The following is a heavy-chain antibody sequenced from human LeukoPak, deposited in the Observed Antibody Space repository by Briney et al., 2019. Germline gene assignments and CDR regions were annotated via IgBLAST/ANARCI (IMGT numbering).Heavy chain of an antibody. Sequence: PGGSLRLSCAASGFTFSSYGMHWVRQAPGKGLEWVAVIWYDGSNKYYADSVKGRFTISRDNSKNTLYLQMNSLRAEDTAVYYCAKDSRYSSGWYVCWGQGTLVTVSS. CDR2: IWYDGSNK. CDR1: GFTFSSYG. CDR3: AKDSRYSSGWYVC. V-gene: IGHV3-33*06. D-gene: IGHD6-19*01. J-gene: IGHJ4*02.